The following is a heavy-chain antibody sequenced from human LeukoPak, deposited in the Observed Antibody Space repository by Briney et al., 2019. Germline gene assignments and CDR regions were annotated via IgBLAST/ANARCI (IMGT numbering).Heavy chain of an antibody. J-gene: IGHJ3*02. CDR2: IYHSGST. CDR1: GGSIVSYY. D-gene: IGHD6-13*01. Sequence: SETLSLTWTVSGGSIVSYYWSWIRQPSGKGLEWIGYIYHSGSTYYNPSLKSRVTISVDRSKNQFSLKLSSVTAADTAVYYCARNAAADAFDIWGQGTMVTVSS. CDR3: ARNAAADAFDI. V-gene: IGHV4-59*12.